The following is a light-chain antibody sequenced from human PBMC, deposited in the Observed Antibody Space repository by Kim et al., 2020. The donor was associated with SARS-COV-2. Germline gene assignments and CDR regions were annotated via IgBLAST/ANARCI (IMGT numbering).Light chain of an antibody. CDR3: QQYGSSQT. Sequence: LSPGERAPPSCRASQSVSGSYLAWYQQTPGQAPRLLIDGASSRAAGIPDRFSGSGSGTVFTLTISRLEAEDFAVYYCQQYGSSQTFGQGTKVDIK. CDR1: QSVSGSY. CDR2: GAS. J-gene: IGKJ1*01. V-gene: IGKV3-20*01.